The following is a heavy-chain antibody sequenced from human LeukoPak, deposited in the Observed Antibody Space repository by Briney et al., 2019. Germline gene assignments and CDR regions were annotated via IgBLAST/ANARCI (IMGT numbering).Heavy chain of an antibody. CDR3: AKGGIAMADYYFDY. Sequence: PGGSLRLSCAVSGFAVSSNYMSWVRQAPGKGLDWVSHFDIGGGISYADSVKGRFTISRDNSKNTVYLQMNSLRAEDTAVYYCAKGGIAMADYYFDYWGQGTLVTVSS. J-gene: IGHJ4*02. V-gene: IGHV3-53*01. CDR2: FDIGGGI. D-gene: IGHD6-19*01. CDR1: GFAVSSNY.